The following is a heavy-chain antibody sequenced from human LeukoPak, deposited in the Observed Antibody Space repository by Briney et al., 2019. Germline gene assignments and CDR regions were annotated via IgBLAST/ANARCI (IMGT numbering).Heavy chain of an antibody. D-gene: IGHD1-1*01. Sequence: SETLSLPCTVSGGSVSSGSYYWSWIRQPPGKGLEWIGYIYYSGSTNYNPSLKSRVTISVDTSKNQFSLKLSSVTAADTAVYYCARGAGTPKGGFDPWGQGTLVTVSS. CDR2: IYYSGST. CDR3: ARGAGTPKGGFDP. J-gene: IGHJ5*02. V-gene: IGHV4-61*01. CDR1: GGSVSSGSYY.